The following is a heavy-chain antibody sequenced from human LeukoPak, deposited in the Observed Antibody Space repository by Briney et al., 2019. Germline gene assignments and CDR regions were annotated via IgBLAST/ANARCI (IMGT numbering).Heavy chain of an antibody. CDR3: GKVGGNSNS. CDR2: IHNSRGT. D-gene: IGHD4-23*01. J-gene: IGHJ5*02. CDR1: GGSITSDIFY. V-gene: IGHV4-31*03. Sequence: SETLSLTCTVSGGSITSDIFYWNWIRQHPGKGLEWIGSIHNSRGTSYNPSLESRLTISVDTSENQFFLKMSYVTAADTAMCYCGKVGGNSNSWGQGTLVTVSS.